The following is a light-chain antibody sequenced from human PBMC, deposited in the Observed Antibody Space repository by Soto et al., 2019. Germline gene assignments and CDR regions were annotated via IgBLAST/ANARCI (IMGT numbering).Light chain of an antibody. CDR3: QQYGSSPFG. CDR1: QSVSSSY. CDR2: GAS. J-gene: IGKJ3*01. V-gene: IGKV3-20*01. Sequence: EIVLTQSPGTLSLSPGERATLSCRASQSVSSSYLAWYQQKPGQAPRLLIYGASSRSTGIPDRFSGSGSGTDFTLTISRLEPEEFAVYYCQQYGSSPFGFGPVTKVDIK.